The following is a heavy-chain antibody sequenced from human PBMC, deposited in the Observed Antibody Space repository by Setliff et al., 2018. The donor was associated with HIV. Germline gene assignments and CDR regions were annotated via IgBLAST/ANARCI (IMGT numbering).Heavy chain of an antibody. V-gene: IGHV1-46*01. J-gene: IGHJ4*02. CDR1: GYIFTSYY. Sequence: ASVKVSCKASGYIFTSYYIHWVRQAPGQGLEWIGMIAPSGGGTNFAQKFQGRVTMTRDKSTGTVYMELSSLRSEDTAIYYCARERAPDDSRGYHSRAYHFDTWGQGALVTVSS. CDR2: IAPSGGGT. CDR3: ARERAPDDSRGYHSRAYHFDT. D-gene: IGHD3-22*01.